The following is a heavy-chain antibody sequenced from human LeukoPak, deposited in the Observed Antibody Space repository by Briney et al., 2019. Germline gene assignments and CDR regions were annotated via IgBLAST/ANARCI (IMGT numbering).Heavy chain of an antibody. Sequence: GGTLRLSCADSGFTFSSYSMNWVRKAPGKGLEWVSYISSSSTIHYADSVKGRFTISRDNAKNSLYLQMNSLRAEDTAVYYCARGRAYYYDSSRYLIDYWGQGTLVTVSS. D-gene: IGHD3-22*01. V-gene: IGHV3-48*01. J-gene: IGHJ4*02. CDR3: ARGRAYYYDSSRYLIDY. CDR2: ISSSSTI. CDR1: GFTFSSYS.